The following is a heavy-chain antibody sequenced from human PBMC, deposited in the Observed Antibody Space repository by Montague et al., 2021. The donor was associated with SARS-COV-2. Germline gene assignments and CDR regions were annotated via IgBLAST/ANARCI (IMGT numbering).Heavy chain of an antibody. CDR2: ISYTGST. D-gene: IGHD4-11*01. CDR3: ARTANAGTTVTYHY. CDR1: GGSISTIFNF. V-gene: IGHV4-39*06. Sequence: SETLSLTCTFSGGSISTIFNFWVWNRQPPGKGLEWIGSISYTGSTYHNPSLKIRVTMSVDTAQNPFTLNPNSATAADTSVYYCARTANAGTTVTYHYWGQGTLVTVSS. J-gene: IGHJ4*02.